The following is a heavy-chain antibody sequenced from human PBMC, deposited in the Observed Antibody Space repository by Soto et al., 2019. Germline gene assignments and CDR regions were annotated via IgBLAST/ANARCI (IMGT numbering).Heavy chain of an antibody. CDR2: IIPIFGTA. V-gene: IGHV1-69*13. CDR3: ARGASSGLGWFDP. Sequence: ASVKVSCKASGGTFSSYAISWVRQAPGQGLEWMGGIIPIFGTANYAQKFQGRVTITADESTSTAYMELSSLRSEDTAVHYCARGASSGLGWFDPWGQGTLVTVSS. D-gene: IGHD6-19*01. CDR1: GGTFSSYA. J-gene: IGHJ5*02.